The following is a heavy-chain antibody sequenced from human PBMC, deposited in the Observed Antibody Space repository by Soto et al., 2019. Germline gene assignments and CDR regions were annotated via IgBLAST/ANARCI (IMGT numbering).Heavy chain of an antibody. Sequence: HPGGSLRLSCAASGFTFSSYGIHWVRQAPGKGLEWVAVIWYDGSNKYYADSVKGRFTISRDNSKNTLYLQMNSLRAEDTAVYYCARETYYYDSSGQTFGYFQHWGQGTLVTVSS. CDR3: ARETYYYDSSGQTFGYFQH. V-gene: IGHV3-33*01. CDR1: GFTFSSYG. CDR2: IWYDGSNK. J-gene: IGHJ1*01. D-gene: IGHD3-22*01.